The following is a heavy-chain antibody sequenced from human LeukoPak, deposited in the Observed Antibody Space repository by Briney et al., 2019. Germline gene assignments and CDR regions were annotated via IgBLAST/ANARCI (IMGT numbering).Heavy chain of an antibody. CDR3: ARDITGQSSY. J-gene: IGHJ4*02. V-gene: IGHV3-30-3*01. CDR1: GFTFSSYA. Sequence: PGGSLRLSCAASGFTFSSYAMHWARQAPGKGLEWVAVISYDGSNKYYADSVKGRFTISRDNSKNTLYLQMNSLRAEDTAVYYCARDITGQSSYWGQGTLVTVSS. CDR2: ISYDGSNK.